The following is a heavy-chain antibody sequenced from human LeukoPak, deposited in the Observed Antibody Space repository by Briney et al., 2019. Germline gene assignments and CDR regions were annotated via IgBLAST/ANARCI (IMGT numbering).Heavy chain of an antibody. CDR1: GYTFTRYY. V-gene: IGHV1-2*02. D-gene: IGHD1-1*01. Sequence: ASVKVSCKASGYTFTRYYMHWVRQAPGHGREWMGWINPNSGGTNYAQKFQGRVTMTRDTSISTAYMELSRLRSDDTAVYYCARDPSYNWNDEGDWGQGTLVTVSS. CDR2: INPNSGGT. CDR3: ARDPSYNWNDEGD. J-gene: IGHJ4*02.